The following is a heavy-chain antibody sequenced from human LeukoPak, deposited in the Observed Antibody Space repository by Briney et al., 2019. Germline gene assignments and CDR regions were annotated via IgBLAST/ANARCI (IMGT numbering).Heavy chain of an antibody. CDR3: ARDAGPFDY. CDR1: GFTFSSYA. CDR2: ISYAGSNK. J-gene: IGHJ4*02. V-gene: IGHV3-30*04. D-gene: IGHD6-13*01. Sequence: GRSLRLSCAASGFTFSSYAMHWVRQAPGKGLEWVAVISYAGSNKYYADSVKGRFTISRDNSKNTLYLQMNSLRAEDTAVYYCARDAGPFDYWGQGTLVTVSS.